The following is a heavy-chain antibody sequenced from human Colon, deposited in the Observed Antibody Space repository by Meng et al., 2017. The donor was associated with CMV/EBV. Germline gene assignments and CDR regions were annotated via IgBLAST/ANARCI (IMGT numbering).Heavy chain of an antibody. D-gene: IGHD1-7*01. Sequence: GGSLRLSCAASGFTFSSYWMSWARQAPGKGLEWVANIKQDGSEKYYVDSVKGRFTISRDNAKNSLYLQMNSLRAEDTAVYYCARDLWDWNYLYYYYYYGMDVWGQGTTVTVSS. CDR2: IKQDGSEK. J-gene: IGHJ6*02. V-gene: IGHV3-7*01. CDR1: GFTFSSYW. CDR3: ARDLWDWNYLYYYYYYGMDV.